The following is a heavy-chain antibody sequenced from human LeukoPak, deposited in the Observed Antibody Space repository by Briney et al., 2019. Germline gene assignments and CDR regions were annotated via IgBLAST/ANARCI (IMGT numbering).Heavy chain of an antibody. J-gene: IGHJ4*02. CDR2: ISGSGGST. CDR3: ARDCTNGVCYDPDY. CDR1: GFTFSSYA. V-gene: IGHV3-23*01. Sequence: PGGSLRLSCAASGFTFSSYAMSWVRQAPGKGLEWVSAISGSGGSTYYADSVKGRFTISRDNSKNTLYLQMNSLRAEDTAVYYCARDCTNGVCYDPDYWGQGTLVTVSS. D-gene: IGHD2-8*01.